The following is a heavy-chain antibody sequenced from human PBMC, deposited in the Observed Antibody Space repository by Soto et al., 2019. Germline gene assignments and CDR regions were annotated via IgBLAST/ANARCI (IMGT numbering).Heavy chain of an antibody. CDR2: IIPILGIA. Sequence: QVQLVQSGAEVKKPGSSVKVSCKASGGTFSSYTISWVRQSPGQGLEWMGRIIPILGIANYAQKFQGRVTITADKSTSTAYMELSSLRSEDTAVYYCAGAARDYYYYYMDVWGKGTTVTVSS. CDR1: GGTFSSYT. J-gene: IGHJ6*03. CDR3: AGAARDYYYYYMDV. V-gene: IGHV1-69*02. D-gene: IGHD2-15*01.